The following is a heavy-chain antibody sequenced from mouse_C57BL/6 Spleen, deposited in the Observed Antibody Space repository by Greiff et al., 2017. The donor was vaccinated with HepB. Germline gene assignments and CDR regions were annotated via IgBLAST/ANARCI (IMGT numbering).Heavy chain of an antibody. D-gene: IGHD1-1*02. CDR2: INPNNGGT. V-gene: IGHV1-26*01. CDR3: ARWCRYYFDY. CDR1: GYTFTDYY. J-gene: IGHJ2*01. Sequence: EVQLQESGPELVKPGASVKISCKASGYTFTDYYMNWVKQSHGKSLEWIGDINPNNGGTSYNQKFKGKATLTVDKSSSTAYMELRSLTSEDSAVYYCARWCRYYFDYWGQGTTLTVSS.